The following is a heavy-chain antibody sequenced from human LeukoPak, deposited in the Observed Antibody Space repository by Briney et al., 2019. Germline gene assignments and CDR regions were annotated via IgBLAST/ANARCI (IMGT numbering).Heavy chain of an antibody. CDR2: IYFSGST. CDR1: GASINSGGHY. D-gene: IGHD4-23*01. CDR3: ARSLSFFTVAFDN. V-gene: IGHV4-31*03. J-gene: IGHJ4*02. Sequence: SSETLSLTCTVSGASINSGGHYWSWLRQHPGKGLEWIGNIYFSGSTYYNPSLKSRVAKSIDTTKNQFSLELSSVTAAGGAVYYCARSLSFFTVAFDNWGQGTLVSVSS.